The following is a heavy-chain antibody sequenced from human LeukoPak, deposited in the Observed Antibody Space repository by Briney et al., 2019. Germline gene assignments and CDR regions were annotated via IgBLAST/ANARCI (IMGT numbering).Heavy chain of an antibody. J-gene: IGHJ4*02. CDR1: GFTFSNYW. Sequence: GGSLRLSCAVSGFTFSNYWMSWVRQAPGKGLEGVANIKQDGSEKYYVDSVKGRFTISRDNAKNSLYLQMNSLRADDTAVYYCARDGTHYDSSGYYVFLDYWGQGTLVTVSS. CDR2: IKQDGSEK. CDR3: ARDGTHYDSSGYYVFLDY. V-gene: IGHV3-7*01. D-gene: IGHD3-22*01.